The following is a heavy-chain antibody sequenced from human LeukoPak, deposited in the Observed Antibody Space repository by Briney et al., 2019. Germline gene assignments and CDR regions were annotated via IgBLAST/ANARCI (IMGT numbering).Heavy chain of an antibody. V-gene: IGHV4-34*01. CDR1: GGSFSGYY. CDR3: ARDGYNSGID. Sequence: SETLSRTCAVYGGSFSGYYWSWIRQPPGKGLEWIGEINHSGSTNYNPSLKSRVTISVDTSKNQFSLKLSSVTAADTAVYYCARDGYNSGIDWGQGTLVTVSS. CDR2: INHSGST. J-gene: IGHJ4*02. D-gene: IGHD5-24*01.